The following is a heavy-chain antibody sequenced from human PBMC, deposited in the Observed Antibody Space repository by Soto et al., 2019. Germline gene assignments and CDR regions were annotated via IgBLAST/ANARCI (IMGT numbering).Heavy chain of an antibody. V-gene: IGHV1-18*01. CDR2: ISAYNGST. CDR3: ARAAYEILTGYYRR. D-gene: IGHD3-9*01. CDR1: GYTFTSYG. Sequence: ASVKVSCKASGYTFTSYGISWVRQAPGQGLEWMGWISAYNGSTNYAQKFQGRVTMTTDTSTSTAYMELRSLRSDDTAVYYCARAAYEILTGYYRRWGQGTLVTVSS. J-gene: IGHJ4*02.